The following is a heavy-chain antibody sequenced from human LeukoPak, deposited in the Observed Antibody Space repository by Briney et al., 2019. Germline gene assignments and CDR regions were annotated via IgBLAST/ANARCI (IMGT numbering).Heavy chain of an antibody. CDR1: GDSVSSNSAA. J-gene: IGHJ6*03. V-gene: IGHV6-1*01. CDR3: AREGRQKRRQYDALTGYSNRPHFYYYYYLDI. CDR2: TYYRSKWYN. Sequence: SQTLSLTCAISGDSVSSNSAAWNWIRQSPSRGLEWLGRTYYRSKWYNDYAVSVRSRITINPDTSKNQFSLQLNSVTAADTAVYYCAREGRQKRRQYDALTGYSNRPHFYYYYYLDIWGKGTTVTVSS. D-gene: IGHD3-9*01.